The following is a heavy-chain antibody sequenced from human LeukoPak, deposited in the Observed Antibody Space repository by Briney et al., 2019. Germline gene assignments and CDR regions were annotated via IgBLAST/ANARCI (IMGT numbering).Heavy chain of an antibody. CDR2: IYTSGST. Sequence: SQTLSLTCTVSGNSISSGDNYWSWIRQPAGKGLEWIGRIYTSGSTNYNPSLKSRVTISVDTSKNQFSLKLSSVTAADTAVYYCAKSNGYGLDIWGQGTMVTVSS. D-gene: IGHD2-8*01. CDR1: GNSISSGDNY. V-gene: IGHV4-61*02. J-gene: IGHJ3*02. CDR3: AKSNGYGLDI.